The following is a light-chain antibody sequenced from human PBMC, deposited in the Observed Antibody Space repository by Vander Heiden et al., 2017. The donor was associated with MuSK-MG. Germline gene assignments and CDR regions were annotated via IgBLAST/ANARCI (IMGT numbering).Light chain of an antibody. CDR2: GSN. V-gene: IGLV1-40*01. J-gene: IGLJ1*01. CDR1: SSNIGAGYD. Sequence: QPVLTQPPSVSGAPGQRVTISCTGTSSNIGAGYDVQWYQQLPGKAPKLLIFGSNIRPSGVPDRFSGSKSGASGSLAITGLQAEDEADYYCQSYDPSLRRVFGPGTKVTVL. CDR3: QSYDPSLRRV.